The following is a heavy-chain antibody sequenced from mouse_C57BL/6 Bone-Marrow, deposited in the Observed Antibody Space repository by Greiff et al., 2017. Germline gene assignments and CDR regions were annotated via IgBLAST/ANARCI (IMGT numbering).Heavy chain of an antibody. J-gene: IGHJ1*03. CDR2: IHPSDSDT. CDR1: GYTFTSYW. Sequence: QVQLQQPGAELVKPGASVKVSCKASGYTFTSYWMPWVKQRPGQGLEWIGRIHPSDSDTNYNQKFKGKAKLTVDKSSSTAYMQLSSLTSEDSAVYYCAIGAPITTVPGYFDVWGTGTTVTVSS. D-gene: IGHD1-1*01. V-gene: IGHV1-74*01. CDR3: AIGAPITTVPGYFDV.